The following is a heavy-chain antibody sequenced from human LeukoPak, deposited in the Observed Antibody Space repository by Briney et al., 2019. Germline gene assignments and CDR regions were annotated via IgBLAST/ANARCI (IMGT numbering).Heavy chain of an antibody. CDR1: GGTFSSYA. Sequence: SVKVSCKASGGTFSSYAISWVRQAPGQGLEWMGGIIPIFGTANYAQKFQGRVTITADESTSTAYMELSSLRSDDTAVYYCASSLVGATSPGLDWGQGTLVTVSS. CDR2: IIPIFGTA. J-gene: IGHJ4*02. CDR3: ASSLVGATSPGLD. V-gene: IGHV1-69*13. D-gene: IGHD1-26*01.